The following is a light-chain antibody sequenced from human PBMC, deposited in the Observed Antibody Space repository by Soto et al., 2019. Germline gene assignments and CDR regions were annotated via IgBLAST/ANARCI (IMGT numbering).Light chain of an antibody. J-gene: IGKJ1*01. CDR1: QTISSW. Sequence: DIQMTQSPSTLSGSVGDRVTITCRASQTISSWLAWYQQKPGKAPKLLIYKASTLRSEVPSSLSASGSGTEFTHTISRLQPDDFATYYCQHYNSYSEAFGQGTKVELK. CDR3: QHYNSYSEA. CDR2: KAS. V-gene: IGKV1-5*03.